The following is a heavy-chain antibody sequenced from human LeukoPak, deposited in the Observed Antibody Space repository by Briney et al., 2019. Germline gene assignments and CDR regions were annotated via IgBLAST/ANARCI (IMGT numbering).Heavy chain of an antibody. Sequence: SQTLSLTCTVSGGSISSGSYYWSWIRQPAGKGLEWIGRIYTSGSTNYNPSLKSRVTISVDTSKNQFSLKLSSVTAADTAVYYCARENRITIFGEFDYWGQGTLVTVSS. CDR1: GGSISSGSYY. CDR3: ARENRITIFGEFDY. V-gene: IGHV4-61*02. CDR2: IYTSGST. J-gene: IGHJ4*02. D-gene: IGHD3-3*01.